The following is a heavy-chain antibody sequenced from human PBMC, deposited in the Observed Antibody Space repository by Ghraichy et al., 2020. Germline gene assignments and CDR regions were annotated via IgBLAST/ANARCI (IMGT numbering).Heavy chain of an antibody. Sequence: GGSLRLSCAASGFTFSSYSMNWVRQAPGKGLEWVSSISSSSSYIYYADSVKGRFTISRDNAKNSLYLQMNSLRAEDTAVYYCARDWGSVATIATNAFDIWGQGTMVTVSS. J-gene: IGHJ3*02. V-gene: IGHV3-21*01. D-gene: IGHD5-12*01. CDR2: ISSSSSYI. CDR1: GFTFSSYS. CDR3: ARDWGSVATIATNAFDI.